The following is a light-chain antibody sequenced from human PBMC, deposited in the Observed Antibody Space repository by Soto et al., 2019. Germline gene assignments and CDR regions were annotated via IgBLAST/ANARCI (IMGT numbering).Light chain of an antibody. CDR1: QSISSY. CDR2: AAS. J-gene: IGKJ3*01. Sequence: DIQMTQSPSSLSASVGDRVTITCRARQSISSYLNWYQQKPGKAPKLLIYAASSLQSGVPSRFSGSGSGTDFTLTISSLQPEDFATYYCQQSYSTHFTFGPGTKVDIK. V-gene: IGKV1-39*01. CDR3: QQSYSTHFT.